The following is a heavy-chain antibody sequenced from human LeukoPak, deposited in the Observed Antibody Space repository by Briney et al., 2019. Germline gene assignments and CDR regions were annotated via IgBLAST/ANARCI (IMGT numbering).Heavy chain of an antibody. CDR2: IKQDGSDK. CDR3: ARDQGGSSGWSESLEY. J-gene: IGHJ4*02. Sequence: GGSLRLSCAASGFTFSAYWMTWVRQAPGKGLEWVASIKQDGSDKYYVDSVRARFTVSRDNARNSLNLQMNSLRAEDTAVYYCARDQGGSSGWSESLEYWGQGTLVTVSS. V-gene: IGHV3-7*03. CDR1: GFTFSAYW. D-gene: IGHD6-19*01.